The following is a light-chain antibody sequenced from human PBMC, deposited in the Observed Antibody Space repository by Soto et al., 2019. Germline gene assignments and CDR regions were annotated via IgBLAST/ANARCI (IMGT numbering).Light chain of an antibody. CDR1: QGVGRF. J-gene: IGKJ4*01. CDR2: DAS. V-gene: IGKV3-11*01. CDR3: QQRGGWPLT. Sequence: EIVLTQSPATLSLSPGKRSALSCRASQGVGRFLAWYQQKPGQAPRLLIYDASNRATGIPARFSGSGSGTDFTLAINNLEPEDFALYYCQQRGGWPLTFGGGTKVEIK.